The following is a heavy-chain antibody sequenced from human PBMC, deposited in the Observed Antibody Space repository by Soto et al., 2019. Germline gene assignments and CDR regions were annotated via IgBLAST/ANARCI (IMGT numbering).Heavy chain of an antibody. CDR1: GGTFNTYA. D-gene: IGHD3-10*01. J-gene: IGHJ4*02. CDR2: ISPMFGAA. Sequence: QVQLVQYGAEMKKPGSSVKVSCQSSGGTFNTYAMNWERQAPGQGPEWMGDISPMFGAANYAPKFQGRVTITPDESTCTSYMQLSSLTSEDTALYFCAREVQVHTPAFVYWGQGTLVTVSS. CDR3: AREVQVHTPAFVY. V-gene: IGHV1-69*19.